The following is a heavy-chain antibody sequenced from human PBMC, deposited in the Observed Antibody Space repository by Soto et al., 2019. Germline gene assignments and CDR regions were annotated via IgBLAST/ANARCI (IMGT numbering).Heavy chain of an antibody. J-gene: IGHJ6*02. CDR1: GYTFTYRY. Sequence: GASVKVSCKASGYTFTYRYLHWVRQAPGQALEWMGWITPFNGNTNYAQKFQDRVTITRDRSMSTAYMELSSLRSEDTAMYYCASCSQDYDILTRHPGCYYYGMDVCGQGTTVTVYS. D-gene: IGHD3-9*01. CDR2: ITPFNGNT. CDR3: ASCSQDYDILTRHPGCYYYGMDV. V-gene: IGHV1-45*02.